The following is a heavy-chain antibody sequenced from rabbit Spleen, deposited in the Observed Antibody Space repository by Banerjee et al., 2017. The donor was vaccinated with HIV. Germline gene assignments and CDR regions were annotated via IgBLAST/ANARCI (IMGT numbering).Heavy chain of an antibody. D-gene: IGHD1-1*01. V-gene: IGHV1S45*01. CDR1: GFSFSNKAV. CDR3: ARDTATSFSSYGMDL. CDR2: INAVTGKA. Sequence: QEELEESGGGLVKPEGSLTLTCKASGFSFSNKAVMCWVRQAPGKGLEWIACINAVTGKAVYASWAKGRFTFSKTSSTTVTLQMTSLTAADTATYFCARDTATSFSSYGMDLWGQGTLVTVS. J-gene: IGHJ6*01.